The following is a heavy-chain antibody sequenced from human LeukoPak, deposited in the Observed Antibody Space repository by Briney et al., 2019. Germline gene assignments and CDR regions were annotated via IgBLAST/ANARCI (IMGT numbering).Heavy chain of an antibody. CDR3: ARSPIGRVPAAIFHSGKPPYYFDY. J-gene: IGHJ4*02. Sequence: GASVKVSCKASGYTFTGYYMHWVRQAPGQGLEWMGWINPNSGGTNYAQKFQGRVTMTRDTSISTAYMELSRLRSDDTAVYYCARSPIGRVPAAIFHSGKPPYYFDYWGQGTLVTVSS. D-gene: IGHD2-2*01. V-gene: IGHV1-2*02. CDR1: GYTFTGYY. CDR2: INPNSGGT.